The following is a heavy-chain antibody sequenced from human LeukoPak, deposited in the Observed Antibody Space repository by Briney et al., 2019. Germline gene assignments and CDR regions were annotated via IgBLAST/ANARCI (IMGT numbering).Heavy chain of an antibody. CDR1: GGSISSYY. CDR2: IYTSGST. Sequence: PSETLSLTCTVSGGSISSYYWSWIRQPAGKGLEWIGRIYTSGSTNYNPSLKSRVTMSVDTSKNQFSLKLSSVTAADTAVYYCASYLVGATTRDAFDIWGQGTMVTVSS. V-gene: IGHV4-4*07. CDR3: ASYLVGATTRDAFDI. J-gene: IGHJ3*02. D-gene: IGHD1-26*01.